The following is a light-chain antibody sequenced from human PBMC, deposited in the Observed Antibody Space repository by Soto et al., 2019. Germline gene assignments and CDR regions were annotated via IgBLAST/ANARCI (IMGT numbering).Light chain of an antibody. CDR1: SSNLGAGYD. Sequence: QSVLTQPPSVSGAPGQRVTISCTGSSSNLGAGYDVHWYQLLPGTAPKLLIYGNRNRPSGVSNRFSGSRSGNTASLTISGLQAEDEADYYCSSYTDSSNYVFGTGTKVTVL. J-gene: IGLJ1*01. CDR3: SSYTDSSNYV. V-gene: IGLV1-40*01. CDR2: GNR.